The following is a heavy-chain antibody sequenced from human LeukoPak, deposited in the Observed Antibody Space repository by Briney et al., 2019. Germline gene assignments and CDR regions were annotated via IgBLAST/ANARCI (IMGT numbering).Heavy chain of an antibody. J-gene: IGHJ4*02. V-gene: IGHV4-61*02. CDR2: ISIDGST. CDR3: ARGRYGSGSYFIDY. Sequence: SETLSLTCTVSGGSISSGTYYWSWIRQPAGKGLEWIGRISIDGSTNYNPSLKSRVTMSVDTSKNQFSLKLSSVTAADTAVYYCARGRYGSGSYFIDYWGQGTLVTVSS. CDR1: GGSISSGTYY. D-gene: IGHD3-10*01.